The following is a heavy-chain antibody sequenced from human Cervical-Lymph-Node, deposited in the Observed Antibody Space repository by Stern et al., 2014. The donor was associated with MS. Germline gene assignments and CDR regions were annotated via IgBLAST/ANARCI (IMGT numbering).Heavy chain of an antibody. Sequence: VQLEESGPRLVKSSQTLSLTCSVSGASIRSPDHYWSWIRQRPGKGLEWIGYVFYSGTTAYNPSLESRASISVDTSKSQFSLKLWTATAADTAVYFCARGHTYGLPPRYGMDVWGQGTSVIVS. CDR2: VFYSGTT. V-gene: IGHV4-31*02. J-gene: IGHJ6*02. CDR3: ARGHTYGLPPRYGMDV. D-gene: IGHD5-18*01. CDR1: GASIRSPDHY.